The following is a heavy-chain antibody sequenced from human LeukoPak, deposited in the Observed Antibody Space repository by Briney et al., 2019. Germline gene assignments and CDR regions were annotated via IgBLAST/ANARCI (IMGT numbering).Heavy chain of an antibody. D-gene: IGHD1-26*01. V-gene: IGHV3-21*01. CDR3: AYLHSGSFAFDI. CDR1: GFTFSLYR. CDR2: ITRSSDYR. J-gene: IGHJ3*02. Sequence: GGSLGLSCAASGFTFSLYRMNWVRQAPGKGPEWVSSITRSSDYRYYSDSVRGRFTISRDNAKDSLYLHMNSLRAEDTAVYYCAYLHSGSFAFDIWGQGTMVTVSS.